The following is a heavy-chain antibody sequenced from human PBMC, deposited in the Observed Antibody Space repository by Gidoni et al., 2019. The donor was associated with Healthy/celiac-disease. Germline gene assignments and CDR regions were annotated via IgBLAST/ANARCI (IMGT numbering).Heavy chain of an antibody. J-gene: IGHJ4*02. CDR2: INPNSGGT. CDR1: GYTFTGYY. CDR3: ARSPQMGGYYGSGSLYD. D-gene: IGHD3-10*01. Sequence: QVQLVQSGAEVKKPGASVKVSCKASGYTFTGYYMHWVRQAPGQGLEWMGWINPNSGGTNYAQKFQGWVTMTRDTSISTAYMELSRLRSDDTAVYYCARSPQMGGYYGSGSLYDWGQGTLVTVSS. V-gene: IGHV1-2*04.